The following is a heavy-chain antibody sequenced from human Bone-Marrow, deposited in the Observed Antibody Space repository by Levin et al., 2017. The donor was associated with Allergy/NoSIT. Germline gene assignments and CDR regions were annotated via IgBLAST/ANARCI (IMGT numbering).Heavy chain of an antibody. CDR2: MSYDGTNK. D-gene: IGHD2-2*02. Sequence: GESLKISCAASGFAFSNYGIHWVRQAPGKGLEWVAVMSYDGTNKYYADSVKGRFSISRDNSRYTVYLQMNSLRVGDTAVYYCAKDLVPYCSSLTCYIGGYGMDVWGQGTKVTVSS. J-gene: IGHJ6*02. CDR3: AKDLVPYCSSLTCYIGGYGMDV. V-gene: IGHV3-30*18. CDR1: GFAFSNYG.